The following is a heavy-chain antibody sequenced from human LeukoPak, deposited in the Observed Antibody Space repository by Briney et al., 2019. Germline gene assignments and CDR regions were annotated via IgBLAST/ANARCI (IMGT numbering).Heavy chain of an antibody. CDR3: ARLVGVTDYFDY. D-gene: IGHD1-26*01. Sequence: SETLSLTCTVSGGSISSSNYYWGWIGQSPGKGLEWIGSISYSGRTHYNPSLKSRVSISVDTSNNHFSLKLASVTAADTSVFYCARLVGVTDYFDYWGQGTLVTVSS. V-gene: IGHV4-39*02. CDR1: GGSISSSNYY. CDR2: ISYSGRT. J-gene: IGHJ4*02.